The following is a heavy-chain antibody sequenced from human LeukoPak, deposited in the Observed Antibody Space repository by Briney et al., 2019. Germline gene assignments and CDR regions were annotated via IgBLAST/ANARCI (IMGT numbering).Heavy chain of an antibody. CDR2: IYTSGST. D-gene: IGHD6-19*01. J-gene: IGHJ3*02. V-gene: IGHV4-4*07. CDR3: AKQYNSGWSDAFDI. CDR1: GGSISSYY. Sequence: PSETLSLTCTVSGGSISSYYWSWIRQPAGKGLEWIGRIYTSGSTNYNPSLKSRVTMSVDTSKNQFSLKLSSVTAADTAVYYCAKQYNSGWSDAFDIWGQGTMVSVSS.